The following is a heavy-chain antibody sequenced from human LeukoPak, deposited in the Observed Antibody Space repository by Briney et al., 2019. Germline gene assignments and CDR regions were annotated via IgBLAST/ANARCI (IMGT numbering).Heavy chain of an antibody. CDR2: ISGSGGNT. D-gene: IGHD1-14*01. J-gene: IGHJ4*02. CDR1: GFTVSNNY. V-gene: IGHV3-23*01. CDR3: AKPAKTDYADY. Sequence: GGSLRLSCAASGFTVSNNYMSWVRQAPGKGLEWVSSISGSGGNTYYADSVKSRFTISRDNSKNTLYLQMNSLRADDTAVYYCAKPAKTDYADYWGQGTLVTVSS.